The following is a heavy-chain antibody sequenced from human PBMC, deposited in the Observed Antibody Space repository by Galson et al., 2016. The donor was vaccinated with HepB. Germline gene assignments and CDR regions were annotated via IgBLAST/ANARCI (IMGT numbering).Heavy chain of an antibody. CDR3: ATSGGTYYYYGMDV. CDR1: GYTFTSYA. Sequence: SVKVSCKASGYTFTSYAVHWVRQAPGQRLEWMGWINAGSGNTKYSQKFQGRVTITRDTSASTAYMELSSLRSEDTAVYYCATSGGTYYYYGMDVWGQGTTVTVSS. D-gene: IGHD3-16*01. J-gene: IGHJ6*02. V-gene: IGHV1-3*01. CDR2: INAGSGNT.